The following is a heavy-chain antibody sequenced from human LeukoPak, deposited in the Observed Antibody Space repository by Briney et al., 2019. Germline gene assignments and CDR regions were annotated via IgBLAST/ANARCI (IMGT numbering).Heavy chain of an antibody. CDR2: ISYDGSNK. J-gene: IGHJ4*02. CDR1: GFTFSSYA. CDR3: ARDYYGDSISYFDY. Sequence: PGRSLRLSCAASGFTFSSYAMHWVRQAPGKGLEWVAVISYDGSNKYYADSAKGRFTISRDNSKNTLYLQMNSLRAEDTAVYYCARDYYGDSISYFDYWGQGTLVTVSS. V-gene: IGHV3-30*04. D-gene: IGHD4-17*01.